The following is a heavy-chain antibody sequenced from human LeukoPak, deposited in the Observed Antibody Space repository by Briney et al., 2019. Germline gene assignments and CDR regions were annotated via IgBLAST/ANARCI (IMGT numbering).Heavy chain of an antibody. CDR2: ISSSSRYI. CDR3: ASDPRDYDSSGSS. D-gene: IGHD3-22*01. Sequence: GGSLRLSCAASGFTVSSYGMNWVRQAPGKGLEWVSSISSSSRYITYADSVKGRFTIARNHATNTMYLQMTSLRGEDTAVYYCASDPRDYDSSGSSWGQGTLVTASS. V-gene: IGHV3-21*01. CDR1: GFTVSSYG. J-gene: IGHJ4*02.